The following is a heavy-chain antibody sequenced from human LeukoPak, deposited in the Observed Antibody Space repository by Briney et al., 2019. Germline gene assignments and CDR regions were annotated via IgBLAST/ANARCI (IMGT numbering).Heavy chain of an antibody. Sequence: SETLSLTCTVSGGSICSDYWSWIRQPPGKGLEWIGYIYYSGSTNYNPSLKSRVTISVDTSKNQFSLKLTSVTAADTAVYYCARQGGTRYYYYGMDVWGQGTTVTVSS. CDR3: ARQGGTRYYYYGMDV. D-gene: IGHD1-26*01. J-gene: IGHJ6*02. CDR1: GGSICSDY. CDR2: IYYSGST. V-gene: IGHV4-59*08.